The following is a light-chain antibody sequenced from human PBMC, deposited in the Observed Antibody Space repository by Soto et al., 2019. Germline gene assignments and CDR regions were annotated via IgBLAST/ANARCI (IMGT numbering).Light chain of an antibody. V-gene: IGKV1-8*01. CDR1: QGISSY. CDR3: LQDYGDSWT. Sequence: AIRMTQSPSSLSASTGDRVTITCRASQGISSYLAWYQQKPGKAPKLLIYAASTLQSGVPSRFSGSGSGTDFTLTISCLQSEDFATYYCLQDYGDSWTFGQGTKVEIE. J-gene: IGKJ1*01. CDR2: AAS.